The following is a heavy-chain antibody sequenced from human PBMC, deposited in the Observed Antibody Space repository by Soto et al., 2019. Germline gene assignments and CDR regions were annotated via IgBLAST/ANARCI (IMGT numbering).Heavy chain of an antibody. D-gene: IGHD3-22*01. J-gene: IGHJ4*02. Sequence: SQTLSLTCAISGDSVSSNSAAWNWIRQSPSRGLEWLGRTYYRSKWFNDYAVSVKSRITINPDTSKNQFSLQLSSVTPEDTAVYSFARARPYYDSSGYYDSWGQGILVTVSS. CDR2: TYYRSKWFN. CDR1: GDSVSSNSAA. CDR3: ARARPYYDSSGYYDS. V-gene: IGHV6-1*01.